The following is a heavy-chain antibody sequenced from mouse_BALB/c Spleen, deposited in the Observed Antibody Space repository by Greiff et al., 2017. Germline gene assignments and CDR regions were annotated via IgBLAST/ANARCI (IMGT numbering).Heavy chain of an antibody. CDR1: GFTFSSFG. D-gene: IGHD4-1*01. J-gene: IGHJ2*01. CDR2: ISSGSSTI. V-gene: IGHV5-17*02. CDR3: ARAPNFYFDY. Sequence: EVKVVESGGGLVQPGGSRKLSCAASGFTFSSFGMHWVRQAPEKGLEWVAYISSGSSTIYYADTVKGRFTISRDNPKNTLFLQMTSLRSEDTAMYYCARAPNFYFDYWGQGTTLTVSS.